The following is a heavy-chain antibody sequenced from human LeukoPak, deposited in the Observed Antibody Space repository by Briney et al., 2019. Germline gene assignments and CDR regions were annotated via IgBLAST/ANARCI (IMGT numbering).Heavy chain of an antibody. Sequence: SETLSLTCTVSGGSISSYYCSWIRQPPGKGLEWIGYIYYSGSTNYNPSLKSRVTIAVDTSKNQFSLRLTSVTAADTAVYYCARVAPTRGYASSGYYPLDYWGQGTLVNVSS. CDR2: IYYSGST. CDR3: ARVAPTRGYASSGYYPLDY. CDR1: GGSISSYY. V-gene: IGHV4-59*01. J-gene: IGHJ4*02. D-gene: IGHD3-22*01.